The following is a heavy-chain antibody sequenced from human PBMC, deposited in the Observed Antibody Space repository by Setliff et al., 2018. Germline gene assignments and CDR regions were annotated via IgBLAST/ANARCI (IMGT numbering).Heavy chain of an antibody. Sequence: SETLSLTCTVSGDSISSTSYQWGWVRQPPGKGLEWIGSIYYTGTAYYNPSLKSRVTISVDTSKNQFSPQVTSLAATDTALYFCAREDGPNYYYYYMDIWGKGTTVTVSS. D-gene: IGHD2-8*01. CDR3: AREDGPNYYYYYMDI. J-gene: IGHJ6*03. CDR2: IYYTGTA. V-gene: IGHV4-39*02. CDR1: GDSISSTSYQ.